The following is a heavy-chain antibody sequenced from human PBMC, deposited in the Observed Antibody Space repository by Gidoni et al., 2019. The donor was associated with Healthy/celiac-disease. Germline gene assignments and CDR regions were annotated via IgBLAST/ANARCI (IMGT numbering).Heavy chain of an antibody. J-gene: IGHJ3*02. D-gene: IGHD1-7*01. CDR1: GFTFSSYA. V-gene: IGHV3-23*01. CDR2: ISGSGGST. CDR3: AEAFVPMYNWNWLWGNDAFDI. Sequence: EVQLLESGGGLVQPGGSLRLSCAASGFTFSSYAMSWVRQAPGKGLEWVSAISGSGGSTYYADSVKGRFTISRDNSKNTLYLQMNSLRAEDTAVYYCAEAFVPMYNWNWLWGNDAFDIWGQGTMVTVSS.